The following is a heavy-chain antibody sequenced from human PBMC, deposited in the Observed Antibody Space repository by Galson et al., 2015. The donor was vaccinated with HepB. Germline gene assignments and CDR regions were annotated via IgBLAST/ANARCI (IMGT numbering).Heavy chain of an antibody. V-gene: IGHV3-23*01. CDR1: GFTFSSYA. D-gene: IGHD3-22*01. Sequence: SLRLSCAASGFTFSSYAMSWVRQAPGKGLEWVSAISGSGGSTYYADSVKGRFTISRDNSKNTLYLQMNSLRAEDTAVYYCAKTGPYDSSGYYLYYYYYYGMDVWGQGTTVTVSS. J-gene: IGHJ6*02. CDR3: AKTGPYDSSGYYLYYYYYYGMDV. CDR2: ISGSGGST.